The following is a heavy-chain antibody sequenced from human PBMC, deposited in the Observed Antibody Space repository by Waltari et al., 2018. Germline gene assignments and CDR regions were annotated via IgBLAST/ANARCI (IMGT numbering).Heavy chain of an antibody. D-gene: IGHD3-10*01. V-gene: IGHV3-33*06. CDR2: IWFDGGQT. CDR1: GLILSSYS. Sequence: QAQLVESVGGVVQPGMSLRLSCTGTGLILSSYSMHWVRQAPGKGLEWVALIWFDGGQTYYADSVMGRFTISRDNSKNTLYLDMNSLKLNDTAIYYCAKGAFGNTYVDHWGQGTLVTVAS. J-gene: IGHJ4*02. CDR3: AKGAFGNTYVDH.